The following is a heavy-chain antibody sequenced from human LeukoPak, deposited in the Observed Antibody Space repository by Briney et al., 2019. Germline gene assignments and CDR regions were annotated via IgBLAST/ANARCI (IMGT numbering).Heavy chain of an antibody. J-gene: IGHJ4*02. CDR2: ITSGSSYI. V-gene: IGHV3-21*01. CDR1: GFIFSTYG. D-gene: IGHD6-13*01. CDR3: ARQLDRAAAGTLGY. Sequence: GGSLRLSCSVSGFIFSTYGMNWVRQAPGKGLEWVSAITSGSSYIYYADSVKGRFTISRDDATNSLYLQMNSLRVEGTAVYYCARQLDRAAAGTLGYWGQGTLVTVSS.